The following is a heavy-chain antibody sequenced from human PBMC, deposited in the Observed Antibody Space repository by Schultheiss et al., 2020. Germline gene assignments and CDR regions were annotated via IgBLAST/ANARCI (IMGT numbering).Heavy chain of an antibody. V-gene: IGHV3-30-3*01. CDR2: ISYDGSNK. D-gene: IGHD1-1*01. CDR3: ARDLTGEGTDFDY. J-gene: IGHJ4*02. Sequence: GGSLRLSCAASGFTFSSYAMHWVRQAPGKGLEWVAVISYDGSNKYYADSVKGRFTISRDNSKNTLYLQMNSLRAEDTAVYYCARDLTGEGTDFDYWGQGTLVNGYS. CDR1: GFTFSSYA.